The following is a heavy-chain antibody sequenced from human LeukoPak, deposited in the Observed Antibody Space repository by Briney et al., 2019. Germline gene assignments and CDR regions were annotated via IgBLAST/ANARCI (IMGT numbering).Heavy chain of an antibody. CDR2: ISSSGSTI. Sequence: GGSLRLSCAAFGFTFSSYEMNWVRQAPGKGLEWVSYISSSGSTIYYADSVKGRFTISRDNAKNSLYLQMNSLRAEDTAVYYCARAFQEGSSWYLVSSYYYYGMDVWGQGTTVTVSS. CDR3: ARAFQEGSSWYLVSSYYYYGMDV. D-gene: IGHD6-13*01. V-gene: IGHV3-48*03. J-gene: IGHJ6*02. CDR1: GFTFSSYE.